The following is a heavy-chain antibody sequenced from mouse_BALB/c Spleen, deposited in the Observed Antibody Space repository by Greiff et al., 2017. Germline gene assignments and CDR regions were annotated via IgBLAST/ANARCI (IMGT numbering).Heavy chain of an antibody. CDR2: IYPYNGGT. CDR1: GYTFTDYN. J-gene: IGHJ1*01. CDR3: ARDDYVNWYFDV. D-gene: IGHD2-4*01. Sequence: VHVKQSGPELVKPGASVKISCKASGYTFTDYNMHWVKQSHGKSLEWIGYIYPYNGGTGYNQKFKSKATLTVDNSSSTAYMELRSLTSEDSAVYYCARDDYVNWYFDVWGAGTTVTVSS. V-gene: IGHV1S29*02.